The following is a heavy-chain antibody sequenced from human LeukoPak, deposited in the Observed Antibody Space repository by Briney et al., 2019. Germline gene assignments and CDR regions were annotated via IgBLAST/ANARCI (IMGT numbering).Heavy chain of an antibody. CDR3: AGELWTNRYLYYGMDV. CDR2: IYISGST. V-gene: IGHV4-4*07. D-gene: IGHD5-18*01. Sequence: PSETLSLTCTVSGGSTSNYYWNWIRQPAGKGLAWMGLIYISGSTKYNPYLESRVTMSVDTSKNQLSLNLESVTAADTAVYYCAGELWTNRYLYYGMDVWGQGTTVTVSS. CDR1: GGSTSNYY. J-gene: IGHJ6*02.